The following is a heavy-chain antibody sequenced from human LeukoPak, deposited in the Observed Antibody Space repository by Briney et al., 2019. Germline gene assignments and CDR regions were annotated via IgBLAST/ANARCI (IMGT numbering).Heavy chain of an antibody. D-gene: IGHD4-17*01. Sequence: PGGSLRLSCAASGFTFSSYEMNWVRQAPGKGLEWLSYINYNGESIYYADSVKGRFTVSRDNARGSLYLQMNTLRGEDTAVYYCARRATVTYHGMDVWGQETTVTVSS. V-gene: IGHV3-48*03. CDR2: INYNGESI. CDR3: ARRATVTYHGMDV. J-gene: IGHJ6*02. CDR1: GFTFSSYE.